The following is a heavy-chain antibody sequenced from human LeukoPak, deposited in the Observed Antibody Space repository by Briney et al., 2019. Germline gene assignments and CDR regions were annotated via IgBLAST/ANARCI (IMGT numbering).Heavy chain of an antibody. J-gene: IGHJ4*02. CDR2: IVPILGTA. Sequence: ASVKVSCKASGFTFTGDYIHWVRQAPGQGLEWVGRIVPILGTANYAQNFQGRVTITADRSTTTAYMELSSLRSEDTAVYYCARVPQGSSWPYYFDYWGQGTLVTVSS. CDR3: ARVPQGSSWPYYFDY. CDR1: GFTFTGDY. V-gene: IGHV1-69*08. D-gene: IGHD6-13*01.